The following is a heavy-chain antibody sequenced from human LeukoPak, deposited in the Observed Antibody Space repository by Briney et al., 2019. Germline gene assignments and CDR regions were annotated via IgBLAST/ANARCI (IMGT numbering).Heavy chain of an antibody. V-gene: IGHV3-23*01. J-gene: IGHJ5*02. D-gene: IGHD6-6*01. CDR2: ISGSGGST. CDR3: AKVRGIAARNWFDP. CDR1: GFTFSSYA. Sequence: SGGSLRLSCAASGFTFSSYAMSWVRQAPGKGLEWVSAISGSGGSTYDADSVKGRFTISRDNSKNTLYLQMNSLRAEDTAVYYCAKVRGIAARNWFDPWGQGTLVTVSS.